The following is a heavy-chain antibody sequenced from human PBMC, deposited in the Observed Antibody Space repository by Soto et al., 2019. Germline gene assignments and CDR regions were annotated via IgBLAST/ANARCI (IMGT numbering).Heavy chain of an antibody. Sequence: SETLSLTCAVSGGSISSSNWWSWVRQPPGKGLEWIGEIYHSGSTNYNPSLKSRVTISVDKSKNQFSLKLSSVTAADMAVYYCARDKSNYYYGMDVWGQGTTVTVSS. CDR2: IYHSGST. J-gene: IGHJ6*02. CDR1: GGSISSSNW. CDR3: ARDKSNYYYGMDV. V-gene: IGHV4-4*02.